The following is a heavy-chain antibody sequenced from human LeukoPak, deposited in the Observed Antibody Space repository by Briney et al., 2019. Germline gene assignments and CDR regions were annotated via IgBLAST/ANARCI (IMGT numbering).Heavy chain of an antibody. CDR3: AREDCSGGSCYFDY. J-gene: IGHJ4*02. V-gene: IGHV3-7*03. D-gene: IGHD2-15*01. CDR1: GFTFSDYY. CDR2: IKQDGSEK. Sequence: GGSLRLSCAASGFTFSDYYMSWVRQAPGKGLEWVANIKQDGSEKYYVDSVKGRFTISRDNAKNSLYLQMNSLRAEDTAVYYCAREDCSGGSCYFDYWGQGTLVTVSS.